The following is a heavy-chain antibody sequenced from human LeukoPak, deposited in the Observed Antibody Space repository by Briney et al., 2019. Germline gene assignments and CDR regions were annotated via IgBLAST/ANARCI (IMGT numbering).Heavy chain of an antibody. D-gene: IGHD3-3*01. Sequence: PSETLSLTCTVSGGSISSYYWSWIRQPPGKGLEWIGYIYYSGSTNYNPSLKSRVTISVDTSKNQFSLKLSSVTAADTAVYYCARGVPYYDFWSGYHNMDVWGKGTTVTVSS. V-gene: IGHV4-59*12. CDR3: ARGVPYYDFWSGYHNMDV. CDR2: IYYSGST. J-gene: IGHJ6*03. CDR1: GGSISSYY.